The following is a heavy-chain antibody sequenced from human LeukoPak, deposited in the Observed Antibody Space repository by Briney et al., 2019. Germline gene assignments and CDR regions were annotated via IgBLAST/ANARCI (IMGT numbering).Heavy chain of an antibody. Sequence: GRSLRLSCAASGFTFDDYAMHWVRQAPGKGLEWVSGISWNSGSIGYADSVKGRFTISRDNAKNSLYLQMNSLRAEDTALYYCAKSPYDSGGYYGEHFDYWGQGTLVTVSS. CDR3: AKSPYDSGGYYGEHFDY. CDR1: GFTFDDYA. D-gene: IGHD3-22*01. J-gene: IGHJ4*02. CDR2: ISWNSGSI. V-gene: IGHV3-9*01.